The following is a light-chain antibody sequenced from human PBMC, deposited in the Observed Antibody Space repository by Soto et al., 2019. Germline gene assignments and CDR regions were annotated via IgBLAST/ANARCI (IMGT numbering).Light chain of an antibody. J-gene: IGKJ4*01. CDR1: QSVSSSY. V-gene: IGKV3-15*01. CDR3: QPYNRWPLT. Sequence: EIMLTQSPCTLSSYTGERATLTCRASQSVSSSYLAWYQQKPGQAPRLLIYGASTRATGIPARFSGSGSGTEFTLTINSLQSDDFAVYYCQPYNRWPLTFGGVTKVDIK. CDR2: GAS.